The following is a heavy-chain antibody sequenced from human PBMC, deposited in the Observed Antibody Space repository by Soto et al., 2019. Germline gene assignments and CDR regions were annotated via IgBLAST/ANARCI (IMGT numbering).Heavy chain of an antibody. V-gene: IGHV4-59*01. Sequence: PSETLSLTCAVTGASISSYYWSWIRQPPGRGLEWIGYIYYSGSTNYNPSLKSRVTISVDTSKNQFSLKLSSVTAADTAVYYCARDGLVPAAINYGMDVWGQGTTVTVSS. CDR1: GASISSYY. CDR2: IYYSGST. D-gene: IGHD2-2*01. CDR3: ARDGLVPAAINYGMDV. J-gene: IGHJ6*02.